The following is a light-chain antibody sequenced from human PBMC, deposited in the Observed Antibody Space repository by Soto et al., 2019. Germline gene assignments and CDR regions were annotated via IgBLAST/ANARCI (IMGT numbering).Light chain of an antibody. CDR3: ISYTSSRYV. CDR2: DVS. Sequence: QSAPTQPASVSGSPGQTIPISCTGTSSDVGGYTYVSWYQQQPGKAPKLMIYDVSNRPSGVSNRFSGSKSSNTASLTISGLQAEEEADYYCISYTSSRYVFGTGTKLTVL. V-gene: IGLV2-14*01. J-gene: IGLJ1*01. CDR1: SSDVGGYTY.